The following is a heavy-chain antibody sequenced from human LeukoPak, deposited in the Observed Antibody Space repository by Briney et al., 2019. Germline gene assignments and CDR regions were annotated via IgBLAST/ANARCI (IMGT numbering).Heavy chain of an antibody. CDR3: ATLEYCSSTSCYLGGY. V-gene: IGHV1-18*01. CDR1: GYTFTTYG. CDR2: ISTDNGDT. J-gene: IGHJ4*02. D-gene: IGHD2-2*01. Sequence: GASVKVSCKSSGYTFTTYGITWVRQAPGQGLEWMGWISTDNGDTNYAQKLQGRVTMTTDTSTSTAYMELRSLRSDDTAVYYCATLEYCSSTSCYLGGYWGQGTLVTVSS.